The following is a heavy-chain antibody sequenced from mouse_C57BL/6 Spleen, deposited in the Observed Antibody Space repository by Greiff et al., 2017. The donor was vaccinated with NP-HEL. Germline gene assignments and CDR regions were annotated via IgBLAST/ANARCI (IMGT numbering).Heavy chain of an antibody. V-gene: IGHV3-6*01. CDR2: ISYDGSN. CDR1: GYSITSGYY. CDR3: ASSGNFAWFAY. Sequence: ESGPGLVKPSQSLSLTCSVTGYSITSGYYWNWIRQFPGNKLEWMGYISYDGSNNYNPSLKNRISITRDASKNQFFLKLNSVTTEDTATYYCASSGNFAWFAYWGQGTLVTVSA. J-gene: IGHJ3*01. D-gene: IGHD2-1*01.